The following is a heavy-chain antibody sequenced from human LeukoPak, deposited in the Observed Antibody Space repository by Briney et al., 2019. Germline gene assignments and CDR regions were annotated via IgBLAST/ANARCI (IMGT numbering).Heavy chain of an antibody. J-gene: IGHJ5*02. D-gene: IGHD3-9*01. CDR2: INPNSGGT. CDR1: GYTFTGYY. CDR3: ARDGGRYFDWLLYFWFDP. V-gene: IGHV1-2*02. Sequence: ASVTVSCKASGYTFTGYYMHWVRQAPGQGLEWMGWINPNSGGTNYAQKFQGRVTMTRDTSISTAYMELSRLRSDDTAVYYCARDGGRYFDWLLYFWFDPWGQGTLVTVSS.